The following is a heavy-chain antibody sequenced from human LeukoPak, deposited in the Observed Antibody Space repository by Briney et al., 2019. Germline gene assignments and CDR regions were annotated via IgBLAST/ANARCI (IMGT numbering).Heavy chain of an antibody. D-gene: IGHD3-22*01. Sequence: GGSRRLSCAAAGFTFSSYEMNWVRQAPGQGLEWFSYISGSGSTRYYGDSVKGRFTFSRDNAKNSLYLQMNSLRDEDTAVYYCARAQRYYYDSSGYFPWDYYGMDVWGQGTTVTVSS. CDR2: ISGSGSTR. V-gene: IGHV3-48*03. J-gene: IGHJ6*02. CDR3: ARAQRYYYDSSGYFPWDYYGMDV. CDR1: GFTFSSYE.